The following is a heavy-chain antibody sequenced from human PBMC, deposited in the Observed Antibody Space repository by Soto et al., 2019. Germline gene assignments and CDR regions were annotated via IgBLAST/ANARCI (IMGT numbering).Heavy chain of an antibody. CDR3: ARARMVISRSYFDS. V-gene: IGHV4-59*01. CDR2: ISYSGNT. J-gene: IGHJ4*02. Sequence: SETLSLTCTVSGGSISNFYCSWIRQPPWKGLEWIGYISYSGNTNYNPSLKSRVSISVDTSKNQLSLNLTSVTASDTAVYYCARARMVISRSYFDSWGQGTPVTFCS. CDR1: GGSISNFY. D-gene: IGHD3-22*01.